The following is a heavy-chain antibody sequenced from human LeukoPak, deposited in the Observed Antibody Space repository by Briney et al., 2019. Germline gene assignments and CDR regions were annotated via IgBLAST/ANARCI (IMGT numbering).Heavy chain of an antibody. D-gene: IGHD1-26*01. CDR1: GYTFISYA. J-gene: IGHJ4*02. Sequence: ASVKVSCKASGYTFISYAMNWVRQAPGQGLEWMGIINPSGGSTSYAQKFQGRVTMTRDMSTSTVYMELSSLRSEDTAVYYCARDLGAYFDYWGQGTLVTVSS. V-gene: IGHV1-46*01. CDR3: ARDLGAYFDY. CDR2: INPSGGST.